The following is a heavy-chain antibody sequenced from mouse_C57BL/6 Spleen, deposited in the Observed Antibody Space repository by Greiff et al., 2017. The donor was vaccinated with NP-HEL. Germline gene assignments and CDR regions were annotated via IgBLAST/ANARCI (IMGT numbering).Heavy chain of an antibody. V-gene: IGHV1-74*01. J-gene: IGHJ4*01. Sequence: VQLQQPGAELVKPGASVKVSCKASGYTFTSYWMHWVKQRPGQGLEWIGRIHPSDSDTNYNQKFKGKATLTVDKSSSTAYMQLSSLTSEDSAVYYCAPGSSYSYAMDYWGQGTSVTVSS. CDR1: GYTFTSYW. CDR2: IHPSDSDT. CDR3: APGSSYSYAMDY. D-gene: IGHD1-1*01.